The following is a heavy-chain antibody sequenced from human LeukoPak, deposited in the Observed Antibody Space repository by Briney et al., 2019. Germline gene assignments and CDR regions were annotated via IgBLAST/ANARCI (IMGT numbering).Heavy chain of an antibody. CDR2: HDSEDGET. CDR3: VVKTTPVAGTRGGFRLDPLSSWLDP. V-gene: IGHV1-24*01. Sequence: ASVKVSCKVSGYTLTELSIHWVRQAPGKGLEWMGGHDSEDGETTYAQKFQGRVTMTEDTSIDTAFMELSSLRSEDTAVYYCVVKTTPVAGTRGGFRLDPLSSWLDPWGQGTLVTVSS. D-gene: IGHD6-19*01. J-gene: IGHJ5*02. CDR1: GYTLTELS.